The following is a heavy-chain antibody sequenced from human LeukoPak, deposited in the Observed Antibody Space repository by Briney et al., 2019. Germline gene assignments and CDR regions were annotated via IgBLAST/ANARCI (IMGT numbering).Heavy chain of an antibody. CDR2: ISYDGSNK. CDR3: AKGPEGRYFDWLLGMDY. CDR1: GFTFSSYG. V-gene: IGHV3-30*18. D-gene: IGHD3-9*01. Sequence: GGSLRLSCAAPGFTFSSYGMHWVRQAPGKGLEWVAVISYDGSNKYYADSVKGRFTISRDNSKNTLYLQMNSPRAEDTAVYYCAKGPEGRYFDWLLGMDYWGQGTLVTVSS. J-gene: IGHJ4*02.